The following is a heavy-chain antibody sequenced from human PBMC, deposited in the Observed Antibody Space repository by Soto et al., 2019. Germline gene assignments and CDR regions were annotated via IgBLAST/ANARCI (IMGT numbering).Heavy chain of an antibody. V-gene: IGHV4-31*03. J-gene: IGHJ4*02. CDR1: GGSISSGGYY. CDR2: IYYSGST. Sequence: SETLSLTCTVSGGSISSGGYYWSWIRQHPGKGLEWIGYIYYSGSTYYNPSLKSRVTISVDTSKNQFSLKLSSVTAADTAVYYCARVGYSYNIDYWGQGTLVTVSS. CDR3: ARVGYSYNIDY. D-gene: IGHD5-18*01.